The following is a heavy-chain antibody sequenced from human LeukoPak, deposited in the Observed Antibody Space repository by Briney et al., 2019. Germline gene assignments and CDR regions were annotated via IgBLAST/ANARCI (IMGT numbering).Heavy chain of an antibody. D-gene: IGHD6-13*01. CDR3: ARGEYGSSWYPDAFDI. Sequence: GTSLNLSCKGSGYSFTSYWIGLVRQMPGHRLESIGIFYPGDPDTRYSQSFHGQVTISADKSISTAYLQWSSLKASDTAMYYCARGEYGSSWYPDAFDIWGQGTMVTVSS. J-gene: IGHJ3*02. CDR1: GYSFTSYW. V-gene: IGHV5-51*01. CDR2: FYPGDPDT.